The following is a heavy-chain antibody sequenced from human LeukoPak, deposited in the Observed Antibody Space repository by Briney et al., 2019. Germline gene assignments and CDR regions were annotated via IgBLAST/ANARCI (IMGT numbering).Heavy chain of an antibody. CDR3: AKGPYNWNYGAFDY. CDR1: GFTFSSYA. V-gene: IGHV3-23*01. CDR2: ISGGGGST. Sequence: GGSLRLSCAASGFTFSSYALSWVRQAPGKGLECVSGISGGGGSTSYADSVKGRFTISRDNSQNTVYLQMNSLRAEDTAVYYCAKGPYNWNYGAFDYWGQGTLVTVSS. D-gene: IGHD1-7*01. J-gene: IGHJ4*02.